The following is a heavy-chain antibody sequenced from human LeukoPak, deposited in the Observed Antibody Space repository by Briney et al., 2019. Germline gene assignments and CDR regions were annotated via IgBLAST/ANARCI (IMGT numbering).Heavy chain of an antibody. CDR2: IYYSGST. CDR1: AGSISSSSYY. V-gene: IGHV4-39*01. CDR3: ARHAGGWYWYYFDY. D-gene: IGHD6-19*01. Sequence: PSETLSLTCTVSAGSISSSSYYWGWIRQPPGKGLEWIGSIYYSGSTYYNPSLKSRVTISVDTSKNQFSLKLSSVTAADTAVYYCARHAGGWYWYYFDYWGQGTLVTVSS. J-gene: IGHJ4*02.